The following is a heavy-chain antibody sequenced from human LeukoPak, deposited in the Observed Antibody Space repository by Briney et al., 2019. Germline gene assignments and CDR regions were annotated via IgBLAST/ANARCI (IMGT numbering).Heavy chain of an antibody. CDR1: GYTFTSYG. CDR2: ISAYNGNT. V-gene: IGHV1-18*01. D-gene: IGHD3-10*01. J-gene: IGHJ4*02. Sequence: ASVKVSCKASGYTFTSYGISWVRQAPGQRLEWMGWISAYNGNTNYAQKLQGRVTMTTDTSTSTAYMELRSLRSDDTAVYYCARVTMVRGVITPWHFDYWGQGTLVTVSS. CDR3: ARVTMVRGVITPWHFDY.